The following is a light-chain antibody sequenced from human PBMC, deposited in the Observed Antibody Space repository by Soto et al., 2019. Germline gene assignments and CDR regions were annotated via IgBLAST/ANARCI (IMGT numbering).Light chain of an antibody. CDR2: GAS. J-gene: IGKJ1*01. CDR3: QQYNDWPRT. V-gene: IGKV3-15*01. CDR1: QSVGIN. Sequence: VMPQSPAIPSVSPGGRATLSCRASQSVGINVAWYQQKPGQAPRLLIYGASTRATGSPDRFSASGSATEFTLTISSLLSEDFAVYYCQQYNDWPRTFGQGTKVDIK.